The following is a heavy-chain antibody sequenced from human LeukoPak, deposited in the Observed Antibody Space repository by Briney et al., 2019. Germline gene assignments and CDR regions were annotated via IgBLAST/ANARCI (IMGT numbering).Heavy chain of an antibody. D-gene: IGHD5-24*01. J-gene: IGHJ4*02. CDR3: ARERDGRFFDY. Sequence: GGSLRLSCAVSGLIFRSYWMSWVRQAPGKGLEWVANINQDGSERYFVDSVKGRFTISRDNAKNSLHLQMNTLRAEDTAVYYCARERDGRFFDYWGQGTLVTVSS. V-gene: IGHV3-7*01. CDR1: GLIFRSYW. CDR2: INQDGSER.